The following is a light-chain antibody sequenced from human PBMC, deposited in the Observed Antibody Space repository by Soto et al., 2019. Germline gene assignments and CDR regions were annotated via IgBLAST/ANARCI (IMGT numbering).Light chain of an antibody. CDR3: QQYDNLPLT. V-gene: IGKV1-33*01. Sequence: DIQMTQSPSSLSASVRDRVTITCQASQGITKFLSWYQQKPGKAPKLLISDASNLETGVPSRFSGSGSGTHFTFTISSLQPEDVATYYCQQYDNLPLTFGGGTKVEIK. CDR1: QGITKF. CDR2: DAS. J-gene: IGKJ4*01.